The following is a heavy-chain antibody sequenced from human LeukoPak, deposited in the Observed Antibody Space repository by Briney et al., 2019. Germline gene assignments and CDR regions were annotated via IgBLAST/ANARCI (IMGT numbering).Heavy chain of an antibody. J-gene: IGHJ6*02. D-gene: IGHD6-13*01. CDR2: IYYSGST. CDR3: AGVTAQQLVQTYYYGMDV. CDR1: GGSISSGGYY. Sequence: SQTLSLTCTVSGGSISSGGYYWSWIRQHPGKGLEWIGSIYYSGSTYYNPSLKSRVTISVDTSKNQFSLKLSSVTAADTAVYYCAGVTAQQLVQTYYYGMDVWGQGTTVTVSS. V-gene: IGHV4-39*01.